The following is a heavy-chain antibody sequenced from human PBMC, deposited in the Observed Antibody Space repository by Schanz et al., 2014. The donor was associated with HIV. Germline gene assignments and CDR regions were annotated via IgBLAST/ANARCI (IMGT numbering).Heavy chain of an antibody. D-gene: IGHD1-7*01. Sequence: EVQLLESGGGLVQPGGSLRLSCAVSGFTLSSYWMNWVRQAPGKGLEWVANIKQDGSEKHYVDSVKGRFTISRDNAQNSLYLQMNSLRAEDTAVYYCARAGQVALEQGWGNYYCYYYYGMDVWGQGTTVTVSS. CDR3: ARAGQVALEQGWGNYYCYYYYGMDV. V-gene: IGHV3-7*01. J-gene: IGHJ6*02. CDR1: GFTLSSYW. CDR2: IKQDGSEK.